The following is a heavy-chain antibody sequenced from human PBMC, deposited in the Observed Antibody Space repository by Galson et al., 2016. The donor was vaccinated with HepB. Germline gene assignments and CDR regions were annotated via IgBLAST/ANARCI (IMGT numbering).Heavy chain of an antibody. V-gene: IGHV3-66*03. CDR1: GFIFSVYN. CDR3: ARDNAAWLVDY. Sequence: SLRLSCAASGFIFSVYNMNWARQAPGKGLEWIAGINSSDTTYYADSVKGRFTISRDNSRNTLYLQMNSLRAEDAAVYYCARDNAAWLVDYWGQGSLVTVSS. CDR2: INSSDTT. J-gene: IGHJ4*02. D-gene: IGHD3-22*01.